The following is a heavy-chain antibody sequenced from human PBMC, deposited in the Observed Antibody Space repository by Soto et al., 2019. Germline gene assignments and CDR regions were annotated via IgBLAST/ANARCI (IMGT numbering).Heavy chain of an antibody. Sequence: ASVKVSCKASGYTFTSYGISWVRQAPGQGLEWMGWISAYNGDTNYAQKLQGRVTMTTDTSTSTAYMELRSLRSDDTAVYHCARDLSSYRYSVSFWFDPWGQGTLVTVSS. CDR3: ARDLSSYRYSVSFWFDP. CDR1: GYTFTSYG. CDR2: ISAYNGDT. J-gene: IGHJ5*02. V-gene: IGHV1-18*01. D-gene: IGHD3-16*02.